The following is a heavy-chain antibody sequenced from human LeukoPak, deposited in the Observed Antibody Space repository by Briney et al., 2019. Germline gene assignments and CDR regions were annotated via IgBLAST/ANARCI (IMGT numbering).Heavy chain of an antibody. CDR1: GYTFTGYY. Sequence: EASVKVSCKASGYTFTGYYMHWVRQAPGQGLEWMGWINPNSGGTNYAQKFQGRVTMTRDTSISTAYMELSRLRSDDTAVYYCARSFYSSGWSLWFDPWGQGTLVTVSS. CDR2: INPNSGGT. CDR3: ARSFYSSGWSLWFDP. V-gene: IGHV1-2*02. J-gene: IGHJ5*02. D-gene: IGHD6-19*01.